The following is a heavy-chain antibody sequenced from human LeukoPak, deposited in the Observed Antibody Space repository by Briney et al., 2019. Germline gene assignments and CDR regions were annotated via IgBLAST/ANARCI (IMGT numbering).Heavy chain of an antibody. V-gene: IGHV3-9*01. CDR2: ISWNSGSI. D-gene: IGHD6-13*01. CDR3: AKDIAAAGARTFDY. CDR1: GFTFDDYA. Sequence: GRSLRLSCAASGFTFDDYAMHWVRQAPGKGLEWVSGISWNSGSIGYADSVKGRSTISRDNAKNSLYLQMNSLRAEDTALYYCAKDIAAAGARTFDYWGQGTLVTVSS. J-gene: IGHJ4*02.